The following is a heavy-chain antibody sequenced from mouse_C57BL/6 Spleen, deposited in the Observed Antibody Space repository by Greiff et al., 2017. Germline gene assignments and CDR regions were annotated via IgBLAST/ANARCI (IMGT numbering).Heavy chain of an antibody. CDR1: GFNIKNYY. V-gene: IGHV14-3*01. Sequence: VQLQQSVAELVRPGASVKLSCTASGFNIKNYYMHWVKQRPEQGLEWIGRIDPANGNTKYAPKFQGKATMTADTSSNPAYLQLSSLTSEDTAIYDCDGELYGYSGYFDVWGTGTTVTVSS. D-gene: IGHD2-2*01. CDR3: DGELYGYSGYFDV. CDR2: IDPANGNT. J-gene: IGHJ1*03.